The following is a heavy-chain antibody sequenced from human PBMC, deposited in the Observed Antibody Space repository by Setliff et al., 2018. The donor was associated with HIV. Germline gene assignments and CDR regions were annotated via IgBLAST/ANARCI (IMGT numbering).Heavy chain of an antibody. Sequence: SETLSLTCTVSGGSISSYYWSWIWQPPGKGLEWIGYIYYSGSTNYNPSLKSRVTISVDTSKNQFSLKLSSVTAADTAVYYCARGDGTKYYYYYMDVWGKGTTVTVSS. D-gene: IGHD1-7*01. CDR3: ARGDGTKYYYYYMDV. CDR2: IYYSGST. CDR1: GGSISSYY. J-gene: IGHJ6*03. V-gene: IGHV4-59*01.